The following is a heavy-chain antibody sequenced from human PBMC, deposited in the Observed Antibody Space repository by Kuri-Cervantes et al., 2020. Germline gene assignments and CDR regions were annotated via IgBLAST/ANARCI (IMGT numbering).Heavy chain of an antibody. CDR1: GYTFTSYG. J-gene: IGHJ6*02. D-gene: IGHD3-10*01. V-gene: IGHV1-18*04. CDR3: ARGGRGRLLWFGELEYGMDV. CDR2: ISAYNGNT. Sequence: ASVKVSCKASGYTFTSYGISWVRQAPGQGLEWMGWISAYNGNTNYAQKLQGRVTMTTDTSTSTVYMELRSLRSDDTAVYYCARGGRGRLLWFGELEYGMDVWGQGTTVTVSS.